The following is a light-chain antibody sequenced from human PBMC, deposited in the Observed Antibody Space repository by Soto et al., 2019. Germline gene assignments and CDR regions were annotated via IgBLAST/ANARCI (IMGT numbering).Light chain of an antibody. V-gene: IGLV3-1*01. CDR2: EDT. CDR1: KLGDKY. CDR3: QAWDSSSVV. J-gene: IGLJ2*01. Sequence: SYELTLSPSVSVSPGQTATITCSGDKLGDKYAYWYQQKPGQSPVVVIYEDTKRPSGIPERFSGSNSGNTATLTISGTQAMDEADYYCQAWDSSSVVFGGGTKLTVL.